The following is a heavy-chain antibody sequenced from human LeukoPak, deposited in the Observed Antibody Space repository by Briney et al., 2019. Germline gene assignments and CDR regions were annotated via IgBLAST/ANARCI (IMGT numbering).Heavy chain of an antibody. Sequence: GESLKISCKGSGYSFTSYWIGWVRQMPGKGLEWMGIIYPGDSDTRYSPSFQGQVTISADKSISTAYLQWSSLKASDTAMYYCARHVNIAAAGDNWFDPWGQGTLDTVSS. D-gene: IGHD6-13*01. CDR3: ARHVNIAAAGDNWFDP. V-gene: IGHV5-51*01. CDR1: GYSFTSYW. J-gene: IGHJ5*02. CDR2: IYPGDSDT.